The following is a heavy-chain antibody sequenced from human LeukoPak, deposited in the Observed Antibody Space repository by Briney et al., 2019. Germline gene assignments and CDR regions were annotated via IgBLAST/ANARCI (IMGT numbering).Heavy chain of an antibody. Sequence: PGGSLRLSCAVSGFTFSNAWMSWVRQAPGKGLEWVGRIQSKTDGGTTDYAAPVKGSFAISRDDSTNTLYLQMNSLKTEDTAVYYCTTPQWMILAGWGQGALVAVSS. J-gene: IGHJ4*02. D-gene: IGHD6-19*01. CDR1: GFTFSNAW. CDR2: IQSKTDGGTT. CDR3: TTPQWMILAG. V-gene: IGHV3-15*01.